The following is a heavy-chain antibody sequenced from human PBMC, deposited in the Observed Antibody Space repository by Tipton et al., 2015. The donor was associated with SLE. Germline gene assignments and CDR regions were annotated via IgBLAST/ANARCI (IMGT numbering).Heavy chain of an antibody. Sequence: TLSLTCTVSGASISSSTYYWAWIRQPPGKGLEWIGSILYIGSTFYNPSLKSRVTISMDTSKNQFSLNLSSVTAADTAVYYCARHDKVFRFLEFDYWGQGTLVTVSS. V-gene: IGHV4-39*07. CDR1: GASISSSTYY. J-gene: IGHJ4*02. CDR3: ARHDKVFRFLEFDY. CDR2: ILYIGST. D-gene: IGHD3-3*01.